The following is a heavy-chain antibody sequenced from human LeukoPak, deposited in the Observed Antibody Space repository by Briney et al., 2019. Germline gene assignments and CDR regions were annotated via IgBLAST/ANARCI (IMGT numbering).Heavy chain of an antibody. D-gene: IGHD3-10*01. CDR1: GYSFTSYW. J-gene: IGHJ6*03. Sequence: GESLKISCKGSGYSFTSYWIGWVRQMPGKGLEWMGIIYPGDSDTRYSPSFQGQVTISADKSISTAYLQWSSLKASDTAMYYCARQLITMVRGVMGYYYMDVWGKGTTVTVSS. CDR3: ARQLITMVRGVMGYYYMDV. CDR2: IYPGDSDT. V-gene: IGHV5-51*01.